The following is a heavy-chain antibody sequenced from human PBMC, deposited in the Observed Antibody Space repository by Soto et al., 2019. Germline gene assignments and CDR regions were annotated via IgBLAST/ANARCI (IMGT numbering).Heavy chain of an antibody. V-gene: IGHV1-2*02. CDR2: INPNSGGT. Sequence: ASVKVSCKASGYTFTGYYMHWVRQAPGQGLEWMGWINPNSGGTNYAQKFQGRVTMTRDTSISTAYMELSRLRSDDTAVYYCARVLIKFGGVIVPFDYWGQGTLVT. CDR1: GYTFTGYY. D-gene: IGHD3-16*02. CDR3: ARVLIKFGGVIVPFDY. J-gene: IGHJ4*02.